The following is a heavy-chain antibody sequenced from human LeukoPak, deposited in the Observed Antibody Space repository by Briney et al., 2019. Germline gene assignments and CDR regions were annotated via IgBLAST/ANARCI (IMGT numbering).Heavy chain of an antibody. CDR3: ARASSGWNKDFDY. J-gene: IGHJ4*02. CDR1: GGSFSGYY. CDR2: INHSGST. V-gene: IGHV4-34*01. Sequence: SETLSLTCAVYGGSFSGYYWSWLRQPPGKGLEWIGEINHSGSTNYNPSLKSRVTISVDTSKNQFSLKLSSVTAADTAVYYCARASSGWNKDFDYWGQGTLVTVSS. D-gene: IGHD6-19*01.